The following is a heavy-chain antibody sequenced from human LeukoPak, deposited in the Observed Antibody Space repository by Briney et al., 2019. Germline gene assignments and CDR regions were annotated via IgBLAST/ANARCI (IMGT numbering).Heavy chain of an antibody. CDR1: GGSPIGYY. CDR3: ARTTEGGYTYDYFYYYYMDV. V-gene: IGHV4-4*07. D-gene: IGHD5-18*01. Sequence: SETLSLTCAVSGGSPIGYYWAWVRQPAGQGLEWIGRFYRPDSASYNPSLKSRVTMSVDMSKKEFSLKLSSVTVADTAVYYCARTTEGGYTYDYFYYYYMDVWGKGTTVTISS. CDR2: FYRPDSA. J-gene: IGHJ6*03.